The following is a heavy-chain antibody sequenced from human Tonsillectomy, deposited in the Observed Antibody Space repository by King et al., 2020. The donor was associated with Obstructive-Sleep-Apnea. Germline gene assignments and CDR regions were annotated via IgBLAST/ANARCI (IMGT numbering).Heavy chain of an antibody. V-gene: IGHV3-30*02. D-gene: IGHD6-13*01. CDR3: AKDNSNWSFDY. CDR2: IRYDGSNE. Sequence: VQLVESGGGVVQPGGSLRLSCAASGFTFSSSGMHWVRQAPGKGLEWVTFIRYDGSNEYYADSVQGRFSISRDNSKNTLFLQMNSLRTEDTAVYYCAKDNSNWSFDYWGQGILVTVSS. J-gene: IGHJ4*02. CDR1: GFTFSSSG.